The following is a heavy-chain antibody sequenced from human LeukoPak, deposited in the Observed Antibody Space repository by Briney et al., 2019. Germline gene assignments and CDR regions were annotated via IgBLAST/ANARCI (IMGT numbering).Heavy chain of an antibody. V-gene: IGHV4-39*01. CDR3: ARYSSGWFWYFDL. CDR2: IYYSGST. J-gene: IGHJ2*01. CDR1: GGSISSSSYY. Sequence: SENLSLTCTVSGGSISSSSYYWGWIRQPPGKGLEWIGSIYYSGSTYYNPSLKSRVTISVDTSKNQFSLKLSSVTAADTAVYYCARYSSGWFWYFDLWGRGTLVTVSS. D-gene: IGHD6-19*01.